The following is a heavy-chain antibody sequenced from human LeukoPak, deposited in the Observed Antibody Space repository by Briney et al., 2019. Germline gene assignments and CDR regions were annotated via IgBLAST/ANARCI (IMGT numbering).Heavy chain of an antibody. Sequence: GGSLRLSCAASGFIFNSYWMTWVRQTPEKGLEWVATIDRDGSEQFYVDSVKGRFTMSRDNAKNSLYLQMNSLRAEDTAVYYCARGFRGNYYYMDVWGKGTTVTVSS. CDR2: IDRDGSEQ. V-gene: IGHV3-7*01. CDR3: ARGFRGNYYYMDV. D-gene: IGHD1-1*01. J-gene: IGHJ6*03. CDR1: GFIFNSYW.